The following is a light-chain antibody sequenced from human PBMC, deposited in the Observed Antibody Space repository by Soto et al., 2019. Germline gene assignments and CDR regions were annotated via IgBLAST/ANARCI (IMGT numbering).Light chain of an antibody. CDR1: QSVSSSY. Sequence: EIVLTQSPGTLSLSPGERATLSCRASQSVSSSYLAWYQQKPGQAPRLLIYGASSRATGIPDRFSGSGSGTDFTLTISRLEPEDFAVYSCQQYGSSPLPFGPGTKVDIK. V-gene: IGKV3-20*01. CDR3: QQYGSSPLP. J-gene: IGKJ3*01. CDR2: GAS.